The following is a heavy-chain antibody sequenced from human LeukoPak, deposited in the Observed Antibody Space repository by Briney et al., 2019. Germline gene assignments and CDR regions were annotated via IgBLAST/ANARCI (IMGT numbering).Heavy chain of an antibody. D-gene: IGHD3-9*01. CDR2: INHSGST. CDR1: GGSFSGYY. J-gene: IGHJ4*02. Sequence: SETLSLTCAVYGGSFSGYYWSWIRQPPGKGLGWIGEINHSGSTNYNPSLKSRVTISVDTSKNQFSLKLSSVTAADTAVYYCARDKADYDILTGYSYYFDYWGQGTLVTVSS. CDR3: ARDKADYDILTGYSYYFDY. V-gene: IGHV4-34*01.